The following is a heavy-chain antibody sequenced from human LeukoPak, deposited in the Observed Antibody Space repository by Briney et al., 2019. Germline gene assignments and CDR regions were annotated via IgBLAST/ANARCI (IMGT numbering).Heavy chain of an antibody. CDR2: VSGGGTST. Sequence: PGGSLRLSCVASGFTFSNYVMNWVRQAPGKGLECVSGVSGGGTSTYYADSVKGRFTISRDNAKNSLYLQMNSLRAEDTAVYYCARGAAAYSSSWSETTYYFDYWGQGTLVTVSS. D-gene: IGHD6-13*01. CDR3: ARGAAAYSSSWSETTYYFDY. J-gene: IGHJ4*02. V-gene: IGHV3-23*01. CDR1: GFTFSNYV.